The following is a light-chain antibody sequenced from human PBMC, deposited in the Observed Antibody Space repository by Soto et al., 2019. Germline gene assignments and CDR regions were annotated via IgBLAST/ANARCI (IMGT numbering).Light chain of an antibody. CDR2: DAS. Sequence: ENLLTQSPSTLSLSPGEGATLSCRASQSINTYLAWYQQKPGQAPRLLIYDASKRATGIPARFSGSGSGTDFTLTISSLEPEDFEVYYCQQRDIWPWTFGQGTKVDIK. CDR3: QQRDIWPWT. J-gene: IGKJ1*01. CDR1: QSINTY. V-gene: IGKV3-11*01.